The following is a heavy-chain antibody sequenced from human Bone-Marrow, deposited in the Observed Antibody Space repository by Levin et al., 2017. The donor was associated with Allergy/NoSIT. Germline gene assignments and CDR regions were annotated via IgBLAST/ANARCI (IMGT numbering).Heavy chain of an antibody. CDR3: ARDDSSMAVTGTVVAS. V-gene: IGHV3-33*01. CDR1: GFTFSSYG. Sequence: GESLKISCAASGFTFSSYGMHWVRQAPGKGREWVAIIWYDGSQTFYADSVKGRFTIARDNSKNSLYLQMNTLRGEDTAVYYCARDDSSMAVTGTVVASWGQGTLVTVSS. CDR2: IWYDGSQT. D-gene: IGHD6-19*01. J-gene: IGHJ4*02.